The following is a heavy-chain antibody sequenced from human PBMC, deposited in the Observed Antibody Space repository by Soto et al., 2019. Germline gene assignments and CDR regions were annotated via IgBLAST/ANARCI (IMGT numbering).Heavy chain of an antibody. J-gene: IGHJ6*04. CDR1: AYTFTSYD. V-gene: IGHV1-8*01. CDR3: ASDLGMIFRLLRDYYGIEF. D-gene: IGHD2-15*01. CDR2: MNPNSGNT. Sequence: GSVNESCKASAYTFTSYDINWVRQATGQGREWMGWMNPNSGNTGYAQKFQGRVTMTRNTSISTAYMELSSLRSEDTAVYYCASDLGMIFRLLRDYYGIEFWGKGTLVTVSS.